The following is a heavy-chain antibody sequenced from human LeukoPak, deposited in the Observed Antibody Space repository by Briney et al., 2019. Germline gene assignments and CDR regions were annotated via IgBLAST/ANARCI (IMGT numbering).Heavy chain of an antibody. CDR2: IYHSGST. Sequence: ASETLSLTCAVSGGSISSGGYSWSWIRQPPGKGLEWIGYIYHSGSTYYNPSLESRVTISVARSKNQVSLKLSSVTAADTAVYYCARGPIYCSSTSCFPYYFDYWGQGTLVTVSS. J-gene: IGHJ4*02. CDR3: ARGPIYCSSTSCFPYYFDY. V-gene: IGHV4-30-2*01. D-gene: IGHD2-2*01. CDR1: GGSISSGGYS.